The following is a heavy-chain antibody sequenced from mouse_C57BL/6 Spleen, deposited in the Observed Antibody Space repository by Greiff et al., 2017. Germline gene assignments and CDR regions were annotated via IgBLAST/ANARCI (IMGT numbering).Heavy chain of an antibody. CDR3: ALDSSAFAY. J-gene: IGHJ3*01. D-gene: IGHD3-2*02. Sequence: QVQLQQPGAELVKPGASVKLSCKASGYTFTSYWMQWVKQRPGQGLEWIGEIDPSDSYTNYNQKFKGKATLTVDTSSSTAYMQRSSLTSEDSAVYYCALDSSAFAYWGQGTLVTVSA. CDR2: IDPSDSYT. CDR1: GYTFTSYW. V-gene: IGHV1-50*01.